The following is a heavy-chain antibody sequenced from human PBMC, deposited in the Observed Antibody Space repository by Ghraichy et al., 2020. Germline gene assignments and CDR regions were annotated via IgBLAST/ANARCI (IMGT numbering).Heavy chain of an antibody. CDR2: INPNSGGT. J-gene: IGHJ4*02. D-gene: IGHD3-3*01. Sequence: ASVKVSCKTGRAPVCSPVTHRNLLSRLQVLEWMGRINPNSGGTNYAQKFQGRVSMTRDTSITTAYMEVTRLKPDDTAVYYCAREDYDFWSGYYSLDYWGQGTLVTVSS. CDR1: RAPVCSPV. CDR3: AREDYDFWSGYYSLDY. V-gene: IGHV1-2*06.